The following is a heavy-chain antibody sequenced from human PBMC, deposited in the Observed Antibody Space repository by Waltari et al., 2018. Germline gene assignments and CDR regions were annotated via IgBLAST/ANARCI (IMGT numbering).Heavy chain of an antibody. D-gene: IGHD7-27*01. J-gene: IGHJ4*01. CDR2: IKSQNDGGTT. Sequence: EVQMVESGGGSVQRGDSLRLSCVASGFGFSAAWLTWVRQAPGKGLEWVGRIKSQNDGGTTDFAASVRGRFSISRDDSQNMVFLQMNSLRVEDTALYYCTTLDAPWGGWGHGTLVTVSS. V-gene: IGHV3-15*01. CDR3: TTLDAPWGG. CDR1: GFGFSAAW.